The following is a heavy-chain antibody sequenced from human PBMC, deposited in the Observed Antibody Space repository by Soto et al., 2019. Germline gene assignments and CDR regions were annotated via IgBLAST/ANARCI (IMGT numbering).Heavy chain of an antibody. CDR2: INHSGST. CDR1: GGSFSGYY. CDR3: ARGLVYSYFGY. Sequence: SETLSLTCAVYGGSFSGYYWSWIRQPPGKGLEWIGEINHSGSTNYNPSLKSRVTISVDSSKNQFSLKLSSVTAADTAVYYCARGLVYSYFGYWGQGTLVTVS. V-gene: IGHV4-34*01. D-gene: IGHD3-3*01. J-gene: IGHJ4*02.